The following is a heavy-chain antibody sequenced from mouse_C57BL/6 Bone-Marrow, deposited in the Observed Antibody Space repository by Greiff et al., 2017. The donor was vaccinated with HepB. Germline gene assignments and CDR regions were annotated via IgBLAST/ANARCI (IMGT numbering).Heavy chain of an antibody. CDR3: ARRYYGSSCYFDV. Sequence: QVQLQQPGAELVKPGASVKMSCKASGYTFTSYWITWVKQRPGQGLEWIGDIYPGSGSTNYNEKFKSKATLPVDTSSSTDYMQLSSLTSEDSAVYYCARRYYGSSCYFDVWGTGTTVTVSS. D-gene: IGHD1-1*01. CDR1: GYTFTSYW. CDR2: IYPGSGST. J-gene: IGHJ1*03. V-gene: IGHV1-55*01.